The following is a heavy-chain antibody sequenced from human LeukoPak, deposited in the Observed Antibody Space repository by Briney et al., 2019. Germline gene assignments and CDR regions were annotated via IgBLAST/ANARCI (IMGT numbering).Heavy chain of an antibody. CDR2: ISYGGSNK. Sequence: GGPLSLFCAASSFTFSSYRMHGVRQARGEGRVWVADISYGGSNKYYAVSEKGRLTISRYNSKNTLYLQMNSLRAEDTAVYYCSKSRERMVRGYYYGMDVWGQGTTVTVSS. D-gene: IGHD3-10*01. CDR3: SKSRERMVRGYYYGMDV. V-gene: IGHV3-30*18. J-gene: IGHJ6*02. CDR1: SFTFSSYR.